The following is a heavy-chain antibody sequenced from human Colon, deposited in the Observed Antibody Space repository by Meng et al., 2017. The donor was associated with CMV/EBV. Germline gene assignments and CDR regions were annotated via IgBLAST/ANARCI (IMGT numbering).Heavy chain of an antibody. J-gene: IGHJ4*02. Sequence: GGSLRLSCVASGFILRSHEMNWVRQAPGKGLEWVATINQDGSEEQYVEAVKGRFTISRDNAKTSLYLQMDSLTVEDTALYYCARLGEYSLKDWGQGTLVTVSS. CDR3: ARLGEYSLKD. CDR2: INQDGSEE. CDR1: GFILRSHE. D-gene: IGHD3-16*01. V-gene: IGHV3-7*01.